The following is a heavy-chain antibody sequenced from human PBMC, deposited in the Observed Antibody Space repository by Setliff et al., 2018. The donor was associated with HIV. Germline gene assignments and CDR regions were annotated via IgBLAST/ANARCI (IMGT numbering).Heavy chain of an antibody. V-gene: IGHV4-39*01. CDR3: ARLYSSSSGLDYYYYYMDV. Sequence: SETLSLTCTVSGGSISSSSYYWGWIRQPPGKGLEWIGSIYYSGSTYYNPSLKSRVTISVDTSKNQFSLKQSSVTAADTAVYYCARLYSSSSGLDYYYYYMDVWGKGTTVTVSS. CDR1: GGSISSSSYY. J-gene: IGHJ6*03. CDR2: IYYSGST. D-gene: IGHD6-6*01.